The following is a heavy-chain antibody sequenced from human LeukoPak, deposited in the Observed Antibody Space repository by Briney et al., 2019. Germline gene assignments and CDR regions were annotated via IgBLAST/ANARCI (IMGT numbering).Heavy chain of an antibody. V-gene: IGHV1-18*01. CDR1: GYTFTTYA. Sequence: ASVKVSCKASGYTFTTYAITWVRQAPGQGLEWMGWIRSDNGNKNYAKNLQGRVTMTTDTSTSTAYVELRSLRSDDTAVYYCARAPRAYYPGEHMFGGVIVIPYDYWGQGTLVTVSS. J-gene: IGHJ4*02. CDR3: ARAPRAYYPGEHMFGGVIVIPYDY. D-gene: IGHD3-16*02. CDR2: IRSDNGNK.